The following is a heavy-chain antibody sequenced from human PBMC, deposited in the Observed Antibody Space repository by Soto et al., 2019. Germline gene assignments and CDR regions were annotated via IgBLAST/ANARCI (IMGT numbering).Heavy chain of an antibody. D-gene: IGHD2-8*01. V-gene: IGHV3-74*01. CDR3: VRGTNGWRGMDY. J-gene: IGHJ4*02. CDR2: ITEDGSGT. Sequence: GGSLSLSCAASGCTFSSYPIHWVRQAPGKGPVWVSRITEDGSGTTYADSVKGRFTVTRDNAKNTMYLQMSGLGAEDTAVYHCVRGTNGWRGMDYWGQGTLVTGSS. CDR1: GCTFSSYP.